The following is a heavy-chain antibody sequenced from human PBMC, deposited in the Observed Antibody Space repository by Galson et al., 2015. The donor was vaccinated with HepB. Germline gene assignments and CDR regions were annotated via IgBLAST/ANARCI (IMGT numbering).Heavy chain of an antibody. Sequence: SLRLSCAASGFTFGDYAMSWFRQAPGKGLEWVGFIRSKAYGGTTEYAASVKGRFTISRDDSKSIAYLRMNSLKTEDTAVYYCTLYYYDSSGYYRDFDYWGQGTLVTVSS. CDR1: GFTFGDYA. V-gene: IGHV3-49*03. CDR2: IRSKAYGGTT. D-gene: IGHD3-22*01. CDR3: TLYYYDSSGYYRDFDY. J-gene: IGHJ4*02.